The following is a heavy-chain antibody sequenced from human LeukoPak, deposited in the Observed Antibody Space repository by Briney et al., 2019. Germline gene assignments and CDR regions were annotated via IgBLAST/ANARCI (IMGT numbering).Heavy chain of an antibody. CDR1: GFSLSTSGVG. Sequence: ESGPTLVKPTQILTLTCTFSGFSLSTSGVGVGWIRQAPGKALEWLARIDWDDDKYYTTSLKTRLSISKDTSKNQVVLTMTNMDPVDTATYYCARICGSNSRYSEWGQGTLVTVSS. CDR3: ARICGSNSRYSE. CDR2: IDWDDDK. D-gene: IGHD6-13*01. J-gene: IGHJ4*02. V-gene: IGHV2-70*11.